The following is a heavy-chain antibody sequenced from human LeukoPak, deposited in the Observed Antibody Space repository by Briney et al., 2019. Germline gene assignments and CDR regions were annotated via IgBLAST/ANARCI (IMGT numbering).Heavy chain of an antibody. CDR2: ISGDNGNT. J-gene: IGHJ4*02. D-gene: IGHD3-22*01. CDR1: GYTFTSYG. CDR3: ARDCDRSGYYCY. V-gene: IGHV1-18*01. Sequence: ASVKVTCKASGYTFTSYGITWVRQAPGQGLEWMGWISGDNGNTYYAQKLQGRVTMTTDTSTSTAYMELRSLRSDDTVVYYCARDCDRSGYYCYWSQGTLVTVSS.